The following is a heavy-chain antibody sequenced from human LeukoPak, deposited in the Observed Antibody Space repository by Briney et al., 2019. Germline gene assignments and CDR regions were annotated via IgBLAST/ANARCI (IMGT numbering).Heavy chain of an antibody. V-gene: IGHV3-23*01. J-gene: IGHJ4*02. D-gene: IGHD2-15*01. CDR3: ANGHCSGGSCYSGYFDF. CDR1: GFTFSSYA. CDR2: ISGSGGST. Sequence: EAGGSLRLSCAASGFTFSSYAMSGVRQAPGKGLEWVSAISGSGGSTYYTDSVKGRFTISRDNSKNTLYLHMNSLRAEDTAVYYCANGHCSGGSCYSGYFDFWGQGTLVTVSS.